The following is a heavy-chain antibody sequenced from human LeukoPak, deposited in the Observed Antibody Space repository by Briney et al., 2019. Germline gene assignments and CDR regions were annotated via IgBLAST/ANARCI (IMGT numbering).Heavy chain of an antibody. Sequence: SVKVSCKASGGTFSSYAIGWVRRAPGQGLEWMGRIIPILGIANYAQKFQGRVTITADKSTSTAYMELSSLRSEDTAVYYCARVGFYGGNTRLDYWGQGTLVTVSS. CDR2: IIPILGIA. CDR1: GGTFSSYA. V-gene: IGHV1-69*04. D-gene: IGHD4-23*01. CDR3: ARVGFYGGNTRLDY. J-gene: IGHJ4*02.